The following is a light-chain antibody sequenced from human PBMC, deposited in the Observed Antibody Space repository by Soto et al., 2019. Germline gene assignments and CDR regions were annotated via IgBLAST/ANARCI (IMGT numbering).Light chain of an antibody. CDR3: QQYGSSPRT. V-gene: IGKV3-20*01. CDR2: GAS. J-gene: IGKJ1*01. Sequence: EIVMTQSPATLSVSPGERATLSCRASQSVSSNYLAWYQQKPGQAPRLLIYGASSRATGIPDRFSGSGSGTDFTLTITTLEPEDFAVYYCQQYGSSPRTFGLGTKVDIK. CDR1: QSVSSNY.